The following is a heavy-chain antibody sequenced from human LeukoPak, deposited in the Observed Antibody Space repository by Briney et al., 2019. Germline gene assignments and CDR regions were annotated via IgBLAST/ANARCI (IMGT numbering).Heavy chain of an antibody. V-gene: IGHV4-59*01. D-gene: IGHD6-13*01. Sequence: SETLSLTCTVSGGSISSNYWSWIRQPPGKGLEWIGYVSYSGSTNYNPSLKSRVTISVDTSKNQFSLKLSSVTAADTAVYYCARGEIKYSSSWCFDYWGQGTLVTVSS. CDR1: GGSISSNY. CDR3: ARGEIKYSSSWCFDY. J-gene: IGHJ4*02. CDR2: VSYSGST.